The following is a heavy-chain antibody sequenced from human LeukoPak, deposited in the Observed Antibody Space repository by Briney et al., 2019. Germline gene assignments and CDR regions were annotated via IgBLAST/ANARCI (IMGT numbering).Heavy chain of an antibody. D-gene: IGHD3-22*01. CDR2: INHSGST. J-gene: IGHJ4*02. Sequence: TSETLSLTCAVYGGSFSGYYWSWIRQPPGKGLEWIGEINHSGSTNYNPSLKSRVTISVDTSKNQFSLKLSSVTAADTAVYYCARGSNDSSGYYSAGVDYWGQGTLVTVSS. CDR1: GGSFSGYY. CDR3: ARGSNDSSGYYSAGVDY. V-gene: IGHV4-34*01.